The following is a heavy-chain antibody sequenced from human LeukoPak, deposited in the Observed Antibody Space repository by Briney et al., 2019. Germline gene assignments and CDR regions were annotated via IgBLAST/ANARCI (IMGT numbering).Heavy chain of an antibody. V-gene: IGHV1-69*05. Sequence: SVKVSCKASGATVTSYAISRVRQAPGQGLEWMGGIIPIFGTANYAQKFQGSVTITTDESTSTAYMELRSLRSEDTAVYCGARSELHYYYYYMDVWGKGTTVTVSS. D-gene: IGHD1-14*01. CDR2: IIPIFGTA. CDR3: ARSELHYYYYYMDV. J-gene: IGHJ6*03. CDR1: GATVTSYA.